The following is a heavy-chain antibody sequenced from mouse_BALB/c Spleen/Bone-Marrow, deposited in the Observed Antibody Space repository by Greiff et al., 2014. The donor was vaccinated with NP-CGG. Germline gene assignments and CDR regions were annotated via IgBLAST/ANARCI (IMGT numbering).Heavy chain of an antibody. Sequence: DVQLQESGPDLVKPSQSLSLTCTVTGYSITSYYSWHWIRQFPGNKLEWMGYIHYSGTTVYNPSLKSRISITRDTSNNQFFLQLNSVTTEDTATYYCARFAGTPYTMDYWGRGTSVTVSS. CDR3: ARFAGTPYTMDY. J-gene: IGHJ4*01. CDR2: IHYSGTT. D-gene: IGHD4-1*01. V-gene: IGHV3-1*02. CDR1: GYSITSYYS.